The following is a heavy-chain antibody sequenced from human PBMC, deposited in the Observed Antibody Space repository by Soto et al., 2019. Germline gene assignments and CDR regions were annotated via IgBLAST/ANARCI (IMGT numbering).Heavy chain of an antibody. D-gene: IGHD1-1*01. CDR2: ISNRGAYT. CDR3: ASRDDDGDY. V-gene: IGHV3-23*01. CDR1: GFTFSSYA. J-gene: IGHJ4*02. Sequence: EVQLLESGGGLVQPGGSLRLSCAASGFTFSSYAMTWVRQAPGKGLEWVSGISNRGAYTYYADFVKGRFTISRDNPKNTLHLQMNSLRAEDTAVYYCASRDDDGDYWGQGILVTVSS.